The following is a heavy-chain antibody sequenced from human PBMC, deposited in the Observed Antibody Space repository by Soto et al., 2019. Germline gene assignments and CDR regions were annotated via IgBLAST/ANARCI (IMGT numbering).Heavy chain of an antibody. CDR1: GYSFTSNW. J-gene: IGHJ4*02. CDR3: ARHQRDDASRKLDC. Sequence: PGESLKISCQGSGYSFTSNWIGWSRQMPGKGLEWMGIINPADSEIKYSPSFQGQLTISADKSIGTAYLQWSSLKASDTAMYYCARHQRDDASRKLDCWGQGTMVTVSS. D-gene: IGHD1-1*01. CDR2: INPADSEI. V-gene: IGHV5-51*01.